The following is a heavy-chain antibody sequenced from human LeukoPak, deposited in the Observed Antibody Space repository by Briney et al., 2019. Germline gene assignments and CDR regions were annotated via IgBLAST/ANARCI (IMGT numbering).Heavy chain of an antibody. V-gene: IGHV3-23*01. Sequence: PGGSLRLSCAASGFTFSSYAMSWVRQAPGKGLEWVPAISGSGGSTYYADSVKGRFTISRDNSKNTLYLQMNSLRAEDTAVYYCAKTDPYSSSWPEKYWGQGTLVTVSS. CDR1: GFTFSSYA. D-gene: IGHD6-13*01. J-gene: IGHJ4*02. CDR2: ISGSGGST. CDR3: AKTDPYSSSWPEKY.